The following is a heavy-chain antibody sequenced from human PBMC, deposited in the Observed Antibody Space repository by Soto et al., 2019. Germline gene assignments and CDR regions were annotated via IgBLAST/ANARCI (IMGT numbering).Heavy chain of an antibody. Sequence: QVQLVQSGAEVKKPGSSVKVSCKASGGTFSSYTISWVRQAPGQGLEWMGRIIPILGIANYAQKFQGRVTITADKSTSTAYMELSSLRSEDTAVYYCAICHVLGSGSPGNDAFDIWGQGTMVTVSS. CDR1: GGTFSSYT. CDR2: IIPILGIA. CDR3: AICHVLGSGSPGNDAFDI. V-gene: IGHV1-69*02. D-gene: IGHD3-10*01. J-gene: IGHJ3*02.